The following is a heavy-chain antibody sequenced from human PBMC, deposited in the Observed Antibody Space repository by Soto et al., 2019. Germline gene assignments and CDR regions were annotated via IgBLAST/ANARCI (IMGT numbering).Heavy chain of an antibody. J-gene: IGHJ4*02. V-gene: IGHV3-74*01. CDR1: GFTFSSYW. D-gene: IGHD1-26*01. CDR3: AKEGGLSGSYYISSSYYFDY. CDR2: INSDGSST. Sequence: GGSLRLSCAASGFTFSSYWMHWVRQAPGKGLVWVSRINSDGSSTSYADSVKGRFTISRDNAKNTLYLQMNSLRAEDTAVYYCAKEGGLSGSYYISSSYYFDYWGQGTLVIVSS.